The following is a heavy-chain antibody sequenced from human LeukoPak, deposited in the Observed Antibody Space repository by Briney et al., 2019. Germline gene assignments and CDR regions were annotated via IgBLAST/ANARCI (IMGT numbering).Heavy chain of an antibody. J-gene: IGHJ4*02. V-gene: IGHV4-39*01. D-gene: IGHD5-18*01. CDR2: IYYSGST. CDR3: AGGYSYGFDY. CDR1: GGSVSSSSYY. Sequence: SETLSLTCTVSGGSVSSSSYYWGWIRQPPGKGLEWIGSIYYSGSTYYNPSLKSRVTISVDTSKNQFSLKLSSVTAADTAVYYCAGGYSYGFDYWGRGTLVTVSS.